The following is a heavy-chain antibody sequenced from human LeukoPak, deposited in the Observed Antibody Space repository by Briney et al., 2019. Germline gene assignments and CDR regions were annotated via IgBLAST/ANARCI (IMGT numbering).Heavy chain of an antibody. J-gene: IGHJ4*02. V-gene: IGHV3-66*01. CDR1: EFSVGSNY. CDR3: AKRRIDIIYSCNFDR. D-gene: IGHD3-9*01. CDR2: IYSGGST. Sequence: PGGSLRLSCAASEFSVGSNYMTWVRQAPGKGLEWVSLIYSGGSTYYADSVKGRFTISRDNSKNTLYLQMNSLRAEDTAVYYCAKRRIDIIYSCNFDRWGQGTLVTVSS.